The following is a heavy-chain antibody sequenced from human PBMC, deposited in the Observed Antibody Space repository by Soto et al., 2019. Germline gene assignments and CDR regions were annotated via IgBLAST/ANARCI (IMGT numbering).Heavy chain of an antibody. Sequence: GGSLRLSCAASGFTFSSYGMHWVRQAPGKGLEWVAVISYDGSNKYYADSVKGRFTISRDNSKNTLYLQMNSLRAEDTAVYYCAKDLYDSSGYYLGAFDIWGQGTMVTVSS. V-gene: IGHV3-30*18. J-gene: IGHJ3*02. D-gene: IGHD3-22*01. CDR3: AKDLYDSSGYYLGAFDI. CDR2: ISYDGSNK. CDR1: GFTFSSYG.